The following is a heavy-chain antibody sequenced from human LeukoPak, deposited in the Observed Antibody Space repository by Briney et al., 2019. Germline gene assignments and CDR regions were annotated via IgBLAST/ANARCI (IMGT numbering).Heavy chain of an antibody. D-gene: IGHD1-26*01. CDR2: IFYSGST. CDR3: GRLIVGTPGYY. Sequence: LETLSLTCSVSGGSISSSSYHWGWIRQPPGKGLEWIGSIFYSGSTYYNPSLKSRLTISVDTSKNQFSLKLSSVTAADTAVYYCGRLIVGTPGYYWGQGTLVTVSS. V-gene: IGHV4-39*01. J-gene: IGHJ4*02. CDR1: GGSISSSSYH.